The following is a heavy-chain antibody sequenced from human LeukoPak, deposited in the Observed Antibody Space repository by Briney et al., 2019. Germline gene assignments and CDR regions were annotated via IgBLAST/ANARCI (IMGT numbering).Heavy chain of an antibody. D-gene: IGHD3-16*01. J-gene: IGHJ4*02. CDR3: ARRRPRVITFVNPFDY. V-gene: IGHV4-34*01. Sequence: SETLSLSCAVYGGSFSGYYRSWIRQPPGKGLEWIGEINHSGSTNYNPSLKSRVTISVDTSKNQFSLKLSSVTAADTAVYYCARRRPRVITFVNPFDYWGQGTLVTVSS. CDR2: INHSGST. CDR1: GGSFSGYY.